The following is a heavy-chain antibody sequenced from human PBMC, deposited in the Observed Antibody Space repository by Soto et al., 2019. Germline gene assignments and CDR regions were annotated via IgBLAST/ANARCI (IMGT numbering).Heavy chain of an antibody. CDR2: ISYSGGST. CDR3: AKAAVTGSGTNWFDP. V-gene: IGHV3-23*01. CDR1: GFTFSSYA. Sequence: EVQLLESGGGLVQPGGSLRLSCAASGFTFSSYAMSWVRQAPGKGLEWVSAISYSGGSTYYADSVKGRFTISRDNSKYTLYLQLNSLRAEDTAVYYCAKAAVTGSGTNWFDPWGQGTLVTVSS. J-gene: IGHJ5*02. D-gene: IGHD3-10*01.